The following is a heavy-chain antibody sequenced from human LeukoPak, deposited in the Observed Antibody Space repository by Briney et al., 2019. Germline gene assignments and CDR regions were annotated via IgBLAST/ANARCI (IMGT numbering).Heavy chain of an antibody. V-gene: IGHV4-4*07. J-gene: IGHJ4*02. D-gene: IGHD4-11*01. Sequence: SETLSPTCTVSGNSISGYYWSWIRQPAGKGLEWIGRIYTSGSTNYNPSLKSRVTMSVDTSKNQLSLNLSSVTAADTAFYYCARETTGLARYFDYWGQGTLVTVSS. CDR1: GNSISGYY. CDR2: IYTSGST. CDR3: ARETTGLARYFDY.